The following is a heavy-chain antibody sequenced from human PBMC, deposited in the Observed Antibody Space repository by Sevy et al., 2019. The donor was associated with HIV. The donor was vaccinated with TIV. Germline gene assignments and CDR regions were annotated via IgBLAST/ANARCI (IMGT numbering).Heavy chain of an antibody. CDR1: GFTFSGST. CDR2: IRSKANTYAT. Sequence: GGSLRLSCAASGFTFSGSTMHWVRQASGKGLEWVGRIRSKANTYATAYAASVKGRFSISRDDSKNTAYLQMNSLKTEDTAEYYCSRQVVAVAGDYFDYWDQGTLVTVSS. V-gene: IGHV3-73*01. CDR3: SRQVVAVAGDYFDY. J-gene: IGHJ4*02. D-gene: IGHD6-19*01.